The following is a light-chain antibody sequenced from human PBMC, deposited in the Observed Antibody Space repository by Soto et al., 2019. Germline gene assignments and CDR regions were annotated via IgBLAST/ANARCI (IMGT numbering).Light chain of an antibody. CDR2: EVS. J-gene: IGLJ1*01. Sequence: QSALTQPASVSGSAGQSTTISCTGTSSDVGGYNYVSWYQQHPGKGPKLMIYEVSNRPSGVSNRFSGSKSGNTATLTISGLQAEDEADYYCSSYTSTTTMVFGTGTKVTVL. CDR3: SSYTSTTTMV. CDR1: SSDVGGYNY. V-gene: IGLV2-14*03.